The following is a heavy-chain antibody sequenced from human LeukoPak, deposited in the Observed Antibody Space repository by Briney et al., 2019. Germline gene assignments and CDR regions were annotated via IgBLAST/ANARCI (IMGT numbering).Heavy chain of an antibody. J-gene: IGHJ4*02. CDR3: ARDSELRFLEWLFEAAPDY. D-gene: IGHD3-3*01. V-gene: IGHV1-18*01. Sequence: ASVKVSCKASGYTFTSYGISWVRQAPGQGPEWMGWISAYNGNTNYAQKLQGRVTMTTDTSTSTAYMELRSLRSDDTAVYYCARDSELRFLEWLFEAAPDYWGQGTLVTVSS. CDR2: ISAYNGNT. CDR1: GYTFTSYG.